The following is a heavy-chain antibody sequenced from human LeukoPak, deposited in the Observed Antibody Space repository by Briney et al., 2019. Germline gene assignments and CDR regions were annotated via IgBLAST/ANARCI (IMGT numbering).Heavy chain of an antibody. D-gene: IGHD5-24*01. CDR2: VYYSGST. CDR3: ARGRVEMATIDFDY. V-gene: IGHV4-59*08. CDR1: GGSISSYY. Sequence: SETLSLTCTVSGGSISSYYLSWIRQPPGKGLEWIGYVYYSGSTNYNPSLKSRVTISVDTSKNQFSLKLSSVTAADTAMYYCARGRVEMATIDFDYWGQGTLVTVSS. J-gene: IGHJ4*02.